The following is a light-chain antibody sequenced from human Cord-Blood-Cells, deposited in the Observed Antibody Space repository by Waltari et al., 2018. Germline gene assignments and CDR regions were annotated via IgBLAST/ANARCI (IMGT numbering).Light chain of an antibody. CDR1: SSDVGGYNY. V-gene: IGLV2-11*01. Sequence: QSALTQPRSVSGSPGQSVTISCTGTSSDVGGYNYVSWYQQHPGKAPKLMIYDVSKRPSGVPYRCSGSKSGNTASLTISGLQAEDEADYYCCSYAGSYTLFGGGTKLTVL. CDR3: CSYAGSYTL. J-gene: IGLJ2*01. CDR2: DVS.